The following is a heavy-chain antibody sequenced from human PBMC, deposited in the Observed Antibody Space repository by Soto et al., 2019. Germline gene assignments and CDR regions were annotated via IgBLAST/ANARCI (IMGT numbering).Heavy chain of an antibody. Sequence: QVQLQESGPGLVKPSETLSLTCTVSGGSISGGVYYWSWIRQPPGKGLAWIGYIYASGSTYYNPSLTSRVTISVDTSNNPFSLRLTSVTAADSAVYYCAREVIPLTTDWYFDLWGRGTLVTVSP. V-gene: IGHV4-30-4*01. CDR2: IYASGST. D-gene: IGHD4-17*01. CDR1: GGSISGGVYY. CDR3: AREVIPLTTDWYFDL. J-gene: IGHJ2*01.